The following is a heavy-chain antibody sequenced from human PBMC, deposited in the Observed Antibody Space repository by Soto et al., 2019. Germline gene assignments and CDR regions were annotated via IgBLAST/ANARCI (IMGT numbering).Heavy chain of an antibody. Sequence: QVQLLQSGAEVKKPGSSVKVSCKVSGGAFNNYALNWVRHGPGQGREWLGGIIPLHNTSNYSLKFLGRVTVTADISSTTVYMELNSLTSDDTATYYCASWSNWNPLYYDGLDVWGQGTTVTVSS. V-gene: IGHV1-69*06. CDR3: ASWSNWNPLYYDGLDV. D-gene: IGHD1-20*01. CDR2: IIPLHNTS. CDR1: GGAFNNYA. J-gene: IGHJ6*02.